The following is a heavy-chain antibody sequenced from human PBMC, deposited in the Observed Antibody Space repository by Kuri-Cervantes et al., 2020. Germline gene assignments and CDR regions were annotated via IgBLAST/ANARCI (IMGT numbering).Heavy chain of an antibody. CDR1: GFTFSSYS. CDR3: AKATDSSGSYSTFDY. Sequence: ETLSLTCAASGFTFSSYSMNWVRQAPGKGLEWVSYISSSSSTIYYADSVKGRFTISRDNAKNSLYLQMNSLRAEDTALYYCAKATDSSGSYSTFDYWGQGTLVTVSS. CDR2: ISSSSSTI. D-gene: IGHD3-10*01. J-gene: IGHJ4*02. V-gene: IGHV3-48*04.